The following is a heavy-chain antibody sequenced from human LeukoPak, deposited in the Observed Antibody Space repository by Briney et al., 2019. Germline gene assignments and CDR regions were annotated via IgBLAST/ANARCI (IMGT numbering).Heavy chain of an antibody. CDR3: ARGLYEGEPHFDY. J-gene: IGHJ4*02. CDR1: GGSFSGYY. V-gene: IGHV4-34*01. CDR2: INHSGST. Sequence: SETLSLTCAVYGGSFSGYYWSWIRQPPGKGLEWIGEINHSGSTNYNPSLKSRVTISVDTSKNQFSLKLSSETAADTAVYYCARGLYEGEPHFDYWGQGTLVTVSS. D-gene: IGHD3-16*01.